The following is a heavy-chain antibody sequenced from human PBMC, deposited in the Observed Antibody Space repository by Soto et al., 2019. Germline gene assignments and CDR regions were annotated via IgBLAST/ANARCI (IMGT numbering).Heavy chain of an antibody. CDR1: GFSLKSSGVG. CDR3: ANTDYCWVTGTHHHARWFDP. Sequence: SVPRLVNPTQTLTLTCTFSGFSLKSSGVGVAWIRQPPGKALEWLALVYWSDEKRYSPSLKNRLTISKDTSKNEVVLTMTNMEPLDTATYYCANTDYCWVTGTHHHARWFDPWDQGRRVTVAS. D-gene: IGHD2-21*01. V-gene: IGHV2-5*01. CDR2: VYWSDEK. J-gene: IGHJ5*02.